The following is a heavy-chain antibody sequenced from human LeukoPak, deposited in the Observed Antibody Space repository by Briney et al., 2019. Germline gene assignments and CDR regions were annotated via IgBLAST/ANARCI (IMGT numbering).Heavy chain of an antibody. D-gene: IGHD1-14*01. Sequence: GGSLRLSCAASGFTFSSYAMTWVRQAPGKGLEWVSAITGSGSSTYYADSVKGRFTISRDNSKNTLYLQMSSLRVEDTAVYFCARHVSGAYWGQGTLVTISS. CDR1: GFTFSSYA. CDR2: ITGSGSST. V-gene: IGHV3-23*01. CDR3: ARHVSGAY. J-gene: IGHJ4*02.